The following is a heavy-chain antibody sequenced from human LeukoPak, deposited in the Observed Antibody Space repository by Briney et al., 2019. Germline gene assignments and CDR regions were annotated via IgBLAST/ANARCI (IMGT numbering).Heavy chain of an antibody. CDR3: ASREGSGYYAY. J-gene: IGHJ4*02. CDR1: GGSISSYY. CDR2: IYYSGST. V-gene: IGHV4-59*01. D-gene: IGHD3-3*01. Sequence: PSETLSLTCTVSGGSISSYYWSWIRQPPGKGLEWIGYIYYSGSTNYNPSLKSRVTISVDTSKNQFSLKLSSVTAADTAVYYCASREGSGYYAYWGQGTLVTVSS.